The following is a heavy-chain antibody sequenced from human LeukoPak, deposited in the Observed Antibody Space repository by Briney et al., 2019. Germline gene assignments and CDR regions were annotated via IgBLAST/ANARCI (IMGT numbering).Heavy chain of an antibody. J-gene: IGHJ5*02. CDR2: IYYSGST. CDR1: GGSISSYY. D-gene: IGHD3-22*01. Sequence: MASETLSLTCTVSGGSISSYYWSWIRQPPGKGLEWIGYIYYSGSTNYNPSLKSRVTISVDTSKNQFSLKLSSVTAADTAVYYCASRRDSSGSFGPWGQGTLVTVSS. V-gene: IGHV4-59*12. CDR3: ASRRDSSGSFGP.